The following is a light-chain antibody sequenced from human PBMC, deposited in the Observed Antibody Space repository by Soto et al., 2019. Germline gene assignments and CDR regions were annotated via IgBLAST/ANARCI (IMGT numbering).Light chain of an antibody. V-gene: IGKV3-15*01. J-gene: IGKJ1*01. CDR3: QQYNNSPRT. Sequence: EIVMAQSPATLSVSPGERATLSCRASQSIHSNLAWNQQMPGQAPRLLIYGASTRATGIPARLSGSGSGTEFTVTISSLQSEDFAVYSCQQYNNSPRTFGQATKVEIK. CDR1: QSIHSN. CDR2: GAS.